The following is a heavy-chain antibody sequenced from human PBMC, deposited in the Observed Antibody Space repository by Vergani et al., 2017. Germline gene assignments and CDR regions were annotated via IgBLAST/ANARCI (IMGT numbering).Heavy chain of an antibody. J-gene: IGHJ4*02. D-gene: IGHD1-1*01. CDR1: GFTFSSHG. Sequence: QVQLVESEGGVVQPGRSLTLSCVASGFTFSSHGMHWVRQAPGKGLEWVAVIWYDGSNKYYGDSVKGRFTISRDNSKNTLYLQMNSLRVEDTAGYYCARWGNEKRLDYWGQGTLVTVSS. CDR2: IWYDGSNK. V-gene: IGHV3-33*01. CDR3: ARWGNEKRLDY.